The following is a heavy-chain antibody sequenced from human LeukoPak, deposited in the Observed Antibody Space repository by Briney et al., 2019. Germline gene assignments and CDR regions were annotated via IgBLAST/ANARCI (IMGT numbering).Heavy chain of an antibody. CDR3: AKRAIIDYGRHFDY. J-gene: IGHJ4*02. V-gene: IGHV3-23*01. CDR2: ISGSGDNT. CDR1: GFTFSSYG. Sequence: WGSLRLSCAASGFTFSSYGMTWVRQAPGKGLEWVAEISGSGDNTYYADSVKGRFTISRDNSKNTLYLQMNSLSAEDTAVYMCAKRAIIDYGRHFDYWGQGTLVSVSS. D-gene: IGHD4-17*01.